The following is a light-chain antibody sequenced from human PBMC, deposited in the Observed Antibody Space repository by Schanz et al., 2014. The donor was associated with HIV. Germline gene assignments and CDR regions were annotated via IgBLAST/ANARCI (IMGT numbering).Light chain of an antibody. Sequence: QSVLTQPPSASGSPGQSVTISCTGTSSDVGGYNYVSWYQQHPGKAPKLMIYDVSNRPSGVSNRFSGSKSGNTASLTISGLQAEDEADYYCSSYTSSSTLYVFGTGTKLTGL. V-gene: IGLV2-14*03. CDR2: DVS. J-gene: IGLJ1*01. CDR3: SSYTSSSTLYV. CDR1: SSDVGGYNY.